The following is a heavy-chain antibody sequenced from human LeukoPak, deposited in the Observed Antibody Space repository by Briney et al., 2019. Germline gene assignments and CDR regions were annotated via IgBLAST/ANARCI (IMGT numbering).Heavy chain of an antibody. D-gene: IGHD3-22*01. V-gene: IGHV4-59*08. Sequence: PSETLSLTCTVSGGSISSYYWSWIRQPPGKGLEWIGYIYYSGSTNYNPSLKSRVTISVDTSKNQFSLKLSSVTAADTAVYYCASHYYDSSGYYYVGYWGQGTLVTVSS. CDR2: IYYSGST. CDR3: ASHYYDSSGYYYVGY. CDR1: GGSISSYY. J-gene: IGHJ4*02.